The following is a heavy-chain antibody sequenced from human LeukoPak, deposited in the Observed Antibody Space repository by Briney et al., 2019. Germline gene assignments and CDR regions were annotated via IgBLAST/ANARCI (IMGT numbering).Heavy chain of an antibody. Sequence: GGSLRLSCAASGFTFSSYWMSWVRQAPGKGLEWVANIEQDGSEKYYVDSVKGRFTISRDNAKNSLYLQMNSLRAEDTAVYYCANYYNSGPQGDYWGQGTLVTVSS. J-gene: IGHJ4*02. CDR1: GFTFSSYW. CDR3: ANYYNSGPQGDY. CDR2: IEQDGSEK. D-gene: IGHD3-10*01. V-gene: IGHV3-7*01.